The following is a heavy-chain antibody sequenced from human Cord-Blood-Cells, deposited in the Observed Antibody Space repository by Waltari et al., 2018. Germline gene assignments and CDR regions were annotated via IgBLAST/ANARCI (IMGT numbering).Heavy chain of an antibody. J-gene: IGHJ4*02. D-gene: IGHD2-2*01. Sequence: QVQLQQWGAGLLKPSETLSLTCAVYGGSFSGYYWSWIRQHPGKGLEWIGEINQSGSNNYNLALKRGVTISVATSKNQCSLKPSSVTAADTAVYYCARGGIVVVPAAIYTFDYWGQGTLVTVSS. CDR3: ARGGIVVVPAAIYTFDY. V-gene: IGHV4-34*01. CDR2: INQSGSN. CDR1: GGSFSGYY.